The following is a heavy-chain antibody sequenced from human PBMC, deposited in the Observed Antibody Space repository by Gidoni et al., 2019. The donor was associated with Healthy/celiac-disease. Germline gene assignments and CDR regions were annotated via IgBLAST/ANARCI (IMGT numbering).Heavy chain of an antibody. CDR2: IYYSGST. CDR3: ARDTYYYDSSGYYSDWYFDL. V-gene: IGHV4-39*07. Sequence: QLQLQESGPGLVKPSETLSLTCTVSGGSISSSSYYWGWIRQPPGKGLEWIGSIYYSGSTYYNPSLKSRVTISVDTSKNQFSLKLSSVTAADTAVYYCARDTYYYDSSGYYSDWYFDLWGRGTLVTVSS. D-gene: IGHD3-22*01. J-gene: IGHJ2*01. CDR1: GGSISSSSYY.